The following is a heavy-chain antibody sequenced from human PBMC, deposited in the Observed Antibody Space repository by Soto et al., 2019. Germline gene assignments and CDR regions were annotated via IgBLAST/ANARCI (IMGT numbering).Heavy chain of an antibody. V-gene: IGHV1-69*13. J-gene: IGHJ6*02. CDR2: IIPIFGTA. Sequence: SVKVSCKASGGTFSSYAISWVRQAPGQGLEWMGGIIPIFGTANYAQKFQGRVTITADESTSTAYMELSSLRSEDTAVYYCARLVGKDIVVVPAAKDYGMDVWGQGTTVTVSS. D-gene: IGHD2-2*01. CDR3: ARLVGKDIVVVPAAKDYGMDV. CDR1: GGTFSSYA.